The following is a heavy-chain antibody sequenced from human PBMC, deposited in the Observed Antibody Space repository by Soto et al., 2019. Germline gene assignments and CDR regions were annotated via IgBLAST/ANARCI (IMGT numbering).Heavy chain of an antibody. D-gene: IGHD2-2*01. V-gene: IGHV3-30-3*01. J-gene: IGHJ4*02. CDR3: ARDRYSTTSCPGY. Sequence: PXVSLRLSCAASGFSFSSYDMHWVRQPPGKGLEWVAVVSYDGSNKYYADSVKGRFTISRDNSKNTLYLQMNSLRAEDTAVYYCARDRYSTTSCPGYWGQGTLVTVSS. CDR1: GFSFSSYD. CDR2: VSYDGSNK.